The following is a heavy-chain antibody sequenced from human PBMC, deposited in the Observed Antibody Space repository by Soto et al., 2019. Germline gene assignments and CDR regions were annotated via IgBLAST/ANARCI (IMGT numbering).Heavy chain of an antibody. Sequence: SETLSLTCTVSGGSISSGGYYWSWIRQHPGKGLEWIGYIYYSGSTYYNPSLKSRVTISVDTSKNQFSLKLSSVTAADTAVYYCARDRDTAMVTWGQGTLVTVSS. V-gene: IGHV4-31*03. D-gene: IGHD5-18*01. CDR3: ARDRDTAMVT. CDR1: GGSISSGGYY. CDR2: IYYSGST. J-gene: IGHJ4*02.